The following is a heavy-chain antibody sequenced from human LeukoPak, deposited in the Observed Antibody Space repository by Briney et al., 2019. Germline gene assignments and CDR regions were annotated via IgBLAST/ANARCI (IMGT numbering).Heavy chain of an antibody. D-gene: IGHD2-2*01. CDR1: GGSFSGYY. J-gene: IGHJ6*02. V-gene: IGHV4-34*01. Sequence: SETLSLTCAVYGGSFSGYYWSWIRQPPGKGLEWIGEINHSGSTNYNPSLKSRVTISVDTSKNQFSLKLSSVTAADTAVYYCARLIVVVPAANYYYGMGVWGQGTTVTVSS. CDR2: INHSGST. CDR3: ARLIVVVPAANYYYGMGV.